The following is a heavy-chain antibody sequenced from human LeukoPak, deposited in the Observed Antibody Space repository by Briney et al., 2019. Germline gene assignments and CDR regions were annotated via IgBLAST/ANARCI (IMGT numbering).Heavy chain of an antibody. Sequence: GGSLRLSCAASGFTFSTYAMSWVRQAAGKGLEWVSLISGSGGGTYYADSVKGRFTISRDNSKNTLYLQMNGLRAEDTAIYYCAKDLMSHSSGSLFDYWGPGTLITVSS. CDR2: ISGSGGGT. CDR3: AKDLMSHSSGSLFDY. V-gene: IGHV3-23*01. D-gene: IGHD3-22*01. CDR1: GFTFSTYA. J-gene: IGHJ4*02.